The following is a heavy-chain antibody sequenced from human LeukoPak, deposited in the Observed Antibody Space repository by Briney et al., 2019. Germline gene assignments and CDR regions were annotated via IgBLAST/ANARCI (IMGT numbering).Heavy chain of an antibody. V-gene: IGHV1-69*05. J-gene: IGHJ3*02. D-gene: IGHD1-14*01. CDR2: IIPIFGTA. Sequence: GASVKVSCEASGGTFSSYAISWVRQAPGQGLEWMGGIIPIFGTANYAQKFQGRVTITTDESTSTAYMELSSLRSEDTAVYYCARPLPKGAVYGLTGAFDIWGQGTMVTVSS. CDR3: ARPLPKGAVYGLTGAFDI. CDR1: GGTFSSYA.